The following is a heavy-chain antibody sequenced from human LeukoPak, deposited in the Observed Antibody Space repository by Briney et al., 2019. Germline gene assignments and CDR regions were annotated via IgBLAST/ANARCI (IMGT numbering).Heavy chain of an antibody. J-gene: IGHJ2*01. CDR1: GFTFSTYW. CDR3: VRLYKIEGADL. Sequence: PGGSLRLSCAASGFTFSTYWMHWVRQTPGKGLVWVSSIRNDATTTNYADSGKGRFTISRDNAKNTLYLQMNSLRAEDTAVYYCVRLYKIEGADLWGRGTLVTVSS. CDR2: IRNDATTT. D-gene: IGHD1-14*01. V-gene: IGHV3-74*01.